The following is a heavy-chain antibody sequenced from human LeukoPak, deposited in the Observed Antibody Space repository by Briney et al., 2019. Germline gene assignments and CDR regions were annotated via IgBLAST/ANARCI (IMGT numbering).Heavy chain of an antibody. CDR1: GFTFSSYA. CDR3: ANYYGSGSYFPS. Sequence: GGSLRLSCAASGFTFSSYAMSWVRQAPGKGLEWVSAISGSGGSTYYADSVKGRFTISRDNSKNTLYLQMNSLRAEDTAVYYCANYYGSGSYFPSWGQGTLGTVSS. CDR2: ISGSGGST. D-gene: IGHD3-10*01. V-gene: IGHV3-23*01. J-gene: IGHJ5*02.